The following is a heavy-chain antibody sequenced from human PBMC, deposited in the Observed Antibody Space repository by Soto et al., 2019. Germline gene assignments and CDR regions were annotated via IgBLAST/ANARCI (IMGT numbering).Heavy chain of an antibody. CDR3: ARDKGLGPYYFDY. Sequence: SETLSLTCAVYGGSFSGYYWSWIRQPPGKGLEWIGEINHSGSTNYNPSLKSRVTISVDTSKNQFSLKLSSVTAADTAVYYCARDKGLGPYYFDYWGRGTLVTVSS. D-gene: IGHD6-19*01. J-gene: IGHJ4*02. CDR1: GGSFSGYY. V-gene: IGHV4-34*01. CDR2: INHSGST.